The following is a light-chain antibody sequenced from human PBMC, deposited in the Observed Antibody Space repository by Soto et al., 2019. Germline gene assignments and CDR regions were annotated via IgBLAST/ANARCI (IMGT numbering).Light chain of an antibody. CDR3: QQYDNWPWT. CDR1: QSVSSSY. J-gene: IGKJ1*01. V-gene: IGKV3-15*01. Sequence: EIVLTQSPGTLSLSPGERATLSCRASQSVSSSYLAWYHQKPGQAPRLLIYGASTRAAGFPARFSGSGSGTDFTLTISSLQSEDFAVYYCQQYDNWPWTFGQGTKVDIK. CDR2: GAS.